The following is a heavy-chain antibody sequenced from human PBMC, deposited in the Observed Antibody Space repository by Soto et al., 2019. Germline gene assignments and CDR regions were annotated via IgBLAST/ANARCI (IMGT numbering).Heavy chain of an antibody. CDR2: TSNSAPT. CDR3: MLGSGWKDFDD. CDR1: GGSISSYH. V-gene: IGHV4-4*08. D-gene: IGHD3-22*01. Sequence: PSETLSLTCTVTGGSISSYHWSWIRQSPGKGLKWIGYTSNSAPTIYNPSLKSRVTISVDTSKNQFSLKLSSVTAADTAVYYCMLGSGWKDFDDWGQGTLVTVSS. J-gene: IGHJ4*02.